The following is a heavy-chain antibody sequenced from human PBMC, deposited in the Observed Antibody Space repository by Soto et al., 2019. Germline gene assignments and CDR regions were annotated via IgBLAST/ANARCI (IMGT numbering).Heavy chain of an antibody. D-gene: IGHD6-13*01. J-gene: IGHJ5*02. V-gene: IGHV3-33*01. CDR3: ARDSDSSWYPGNWFDP. Sequence: QVQLVESGGGVVQPGRSLRLSCAASGFTFSSYGMHWVRQAPGKGLEWVAVMWYDGSNKYYADSVKGRFTISRDNSKNTLYLQMNSLRAEDTAVYYCARDSDSSWYPGNWFDPWGQGTLVTVSS. CDR2: MWYDGSNK. CDR1: GFTFSSYG.